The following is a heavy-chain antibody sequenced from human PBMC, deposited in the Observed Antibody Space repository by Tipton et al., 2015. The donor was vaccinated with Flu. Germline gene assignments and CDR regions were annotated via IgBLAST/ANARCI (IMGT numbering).Heavy chain of an antibody. D-gene: IGHD2-21*02. Sequence: TLSLTCTVSGGSVRSGSYYWGWIRQPPGKGLEWIGSIYNRGYTYDNPSLKSRVSITMDTSKNQFSLRLTSVAAADTAMYYCARLRECRADDCKSLVALYAIDMWGQGTMVTVSS. CDR2: IYNRGYT. V-gene: IGHV4-39*07. J-gene: IGHJ3*02. CDR3: ARLRECRADDCKSLVALYAIDM. CDR1: GGSVRSGSYY.